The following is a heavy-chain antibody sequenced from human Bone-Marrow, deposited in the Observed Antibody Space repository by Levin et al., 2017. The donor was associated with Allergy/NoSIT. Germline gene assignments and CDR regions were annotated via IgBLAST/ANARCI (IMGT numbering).Heavy chain of an antibody. CDR2: ITTTGNYI. V-gene: IGHV3-21*01. D-gene: IGHD6-13*01. CDR1: GFPFSSYG. CDR3: ARAAGAAGRGGLDV. J-gene: IGHJ6*02. Sequence: GESLKISCATSGFPFSSYGMAWVRQAPGKGLEWVASITTTGNYIHYAESVKGRFTLSRDNANNPLSLQMNRLRGEDMAVYYCARAAGAAGRGGLDVWGQGTTVTVSS.